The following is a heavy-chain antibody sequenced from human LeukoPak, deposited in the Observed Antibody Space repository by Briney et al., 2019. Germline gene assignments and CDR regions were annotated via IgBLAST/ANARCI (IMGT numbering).Heavy chain of an antibody. CDR3: ARDLVVEAATQDYGMDV. CDR1: GFTVSSNY. CDR2: IYSGGRT. Sequence: GGSLRLSCAASGFTVSSNYMSWVRQAPGKGLEWVSVIYSGGRTDYADSVKGRFTISRDNSENTVYLQMSSLRAEDTAVYYCARDLVVEAATQDYGMDVWGQGTTVTVSS. D-gene: IGHD2-15*01. J-gene: IGHJ6*02. V-gene: IGHV3-53*01.